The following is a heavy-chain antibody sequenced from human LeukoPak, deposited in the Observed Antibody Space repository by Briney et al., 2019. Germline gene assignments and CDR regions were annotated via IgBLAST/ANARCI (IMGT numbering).Heavy chain of an antibody. CDR3: AGHYYDSSGQLSYYGMDV. D-gene: IGHD3-22*01. CDR1: GGSFSGYY. Sequence: SETLSLTCAVYGGSFSGYYWSWIRQPPGKGLEWIGEINHSGSTNHNPSLKSRVTISVDTSKNQFSLKLSSVTAADTAVYYCAGHYYDSSGQLSYYGMDVWGQGTTVTVSS. V-gene: IGHV4-34*01. CDR2: INHSGST. J-gene: IGHJ6*02.